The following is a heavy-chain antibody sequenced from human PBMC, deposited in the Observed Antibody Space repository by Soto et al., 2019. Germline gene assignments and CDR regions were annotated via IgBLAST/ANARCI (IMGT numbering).Heavy chain of an antibody. CDR1: GFTFSSYG. CDR2: IWYDGSNK. D-gene: IGHD6-13*01. Sequence: SLRLSCAASGFTFSSYGMHWVRLAPGKGLEWVAVIWYDGSNKYYADSVKGRFTISRDNSKNTLYLQMNSLRAEDTAVYYCARDIAAAGTPYYYYYYGMDVWGQGTTVTVSS. J-gene: IGHJ6*02. CDR3: ARDIAAAGTPYYYYYYGMDV. V-gene: IGHV3-33*01.